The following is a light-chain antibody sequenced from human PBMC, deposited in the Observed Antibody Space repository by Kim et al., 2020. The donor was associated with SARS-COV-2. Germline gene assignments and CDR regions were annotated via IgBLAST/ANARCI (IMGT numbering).Light chain of an antibody. V-gene: IGKV3-15*01. Sequence: EIVMTQSPATLSVSPGERATLSCRASQSVSSSFAGCQQQPRQAARLLIYGASSRATGSPASISGSGSGTAFSLTSSSMQADDFAADYCRQYNGWSPLTFGGGTKVDIK. J-gene: IGKJ4*01. CDR2: GAS. CDR1: QSVSSS. CDR3: RQYNGWSPLT.